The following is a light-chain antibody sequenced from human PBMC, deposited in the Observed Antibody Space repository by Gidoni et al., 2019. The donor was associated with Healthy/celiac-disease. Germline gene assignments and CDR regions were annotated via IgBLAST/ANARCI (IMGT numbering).Light chain of an antibody. CDR2: GAS. CDR1: QSVSSN. CDR3: QQYNNWPRGYT. Sequence: EIVMTQSPATLSVSPGERATLSCRASQSVSSNLAWYQQKPGQAPRLLIYGASTRATGIPARFSGSGFGTEFTLTISSLQSEDFAVYYCQQYNNWPRGYTFGQXTKLEIK. V-gene: IGKV3-15*01. J-gene: IGKJ2*01.